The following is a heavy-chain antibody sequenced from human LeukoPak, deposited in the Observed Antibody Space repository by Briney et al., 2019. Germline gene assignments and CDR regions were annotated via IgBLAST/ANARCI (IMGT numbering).Heavy chain of an antibody. Sequence: GGSLRLSCAASGFTFSSYGMHWVRQAPGKGLEWVAFIRYDGSNKYYADSVKGRFTISRDNAKNSLYLQMNSLRAEDTAVYYCAREVAVAGSFDYWGQGTLVTVSS. J-gene: IGHJ4*02. CDR3: AREVAVAGSFDY. CDR1: GFTFSSYG. V-gene: IGHV3-30*02. CDR2: IRYDGSNK. D-gene: IGHD6-19*01.